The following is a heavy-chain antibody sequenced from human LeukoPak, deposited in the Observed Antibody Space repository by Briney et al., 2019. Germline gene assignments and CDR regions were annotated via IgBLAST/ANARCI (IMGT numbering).Heavy chain of an antibody. J-gene: IGHJ5*02. CDR3: ARDQDIVVVPAADVWFDP. CDR1: GFTFSSYG. V-gene: IGHV3-33*01. D-gene: IGHD2-2*01. Sequence: QPGRSLRLSCAASGFTFSSYGMHWVRQAPGKGLEWVAVIWYDGSNKYYADSVKGRFTISRDNSKNTLYLQMNSLRAEDTAVYYCARDQDIVVVPAADVWFDPWGQGTLATVSS. CDR2: IWYDGSNK.